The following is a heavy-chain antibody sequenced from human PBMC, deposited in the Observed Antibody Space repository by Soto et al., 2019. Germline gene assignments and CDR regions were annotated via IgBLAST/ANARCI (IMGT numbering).Heavy chain of an antibody. CDR3: ARRRKYSSSSYYFDY. J-gene: IGHJ4*02. CDR2: ISSSSSYI. CDR1: GFTFSSYS. Sequence: EVQLVESGGGLVKPGGSLRLSCAASGFTFSSYSMNWVRQAPGKGLEWVSSISSSSSYIYYADSVKGRFTISRANAKNTLHLQMNSLRAEDTAVYYCARRRKYSSSSYYFDYWGQGTLVTVSS. D-gene: IGHD6-6*01. V-gene: IGHV3-21*01.